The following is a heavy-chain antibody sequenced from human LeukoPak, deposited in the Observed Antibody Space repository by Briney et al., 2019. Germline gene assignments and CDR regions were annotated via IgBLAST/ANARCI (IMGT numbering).Heavy chain of an antibody. V-gene: IGHV5-51*01. CDR1: GYSFTSYC. D-gene: IGHD3-22*01. CDR3: ARTDYTYYDSSGYCFDY. CDR2: IYPGDSDT. Sequence: GESLKISCKGSGYSFTSYCIGWVRQMPGKGLEWMGIIYPGDSDTRYSPSFQGQVTISADRSISTAYLQWSSLKASDTAMYYCARTDYTYYDSSGYCFDYWGQGTLVTVSS. J-gene: IGHJ4*02.